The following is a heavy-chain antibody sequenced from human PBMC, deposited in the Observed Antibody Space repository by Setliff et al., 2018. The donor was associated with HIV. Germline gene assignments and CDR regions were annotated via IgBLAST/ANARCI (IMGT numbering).Heavy chain of an antibody. CDR3: VRNFWNGPPDYYYYGMDV. CDR1: GGSISSKDHY. Sequence: SETLSLTCTVSGGSISSKDHYWGWIWQSPGKGLEWIATIYFRGSAYYNPSLRSRVTISVDTSKNQFSLKVNSVTAADSAVYYCVRNFWNGPPDYYYYGMDVWGQGTTVTVSS. D-gene: IGHD3-3*01. CDR2: IYFRGSA. V-gene: IGHV4-39*01. J-gene: IGHJ6*02.